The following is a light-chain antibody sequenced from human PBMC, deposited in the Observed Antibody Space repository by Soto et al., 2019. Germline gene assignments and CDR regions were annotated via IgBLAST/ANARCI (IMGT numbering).Light chain of an antibody. CDR1: SSDVGSGSHNL. V-gene: IGLV2-23*01. J-gene: IGLJ1*01. Sequence: QSALTQPASVSGSPGQSITISCTGTSSDVGSGSHNLVSWYQQRPGKVPKLMIYEGSKRPSGVSNRFSGSKSGYTASLTISGLQAEDEADYFCCLYAGSFTYVFGTGTKVTVL. CDR3: CLYAGSFTYV. CDR2: EGS.